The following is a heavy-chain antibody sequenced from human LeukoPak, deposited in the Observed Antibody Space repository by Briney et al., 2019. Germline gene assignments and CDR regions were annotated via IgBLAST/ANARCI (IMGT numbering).Heavy chain of an antibody. D-gene: IGHD3-10*01. Sequence: PGGSLRLSCAASGFTFSSYSMNWVRQAPGKGLEWVSFISSSSSYIYYADSVKGRFTISRDNAKNSLYLQMNSLRAEDTAVYYCARGEYGSGSYHIDYWGQGTLVTVSS. CDR2: ISSSSSYI. CDR1: GFTFSSYS. CDR3: ARGEYGSGSYHIDY. J-gene: IGHJ4*02. V-gene: IGHV3-21*01.